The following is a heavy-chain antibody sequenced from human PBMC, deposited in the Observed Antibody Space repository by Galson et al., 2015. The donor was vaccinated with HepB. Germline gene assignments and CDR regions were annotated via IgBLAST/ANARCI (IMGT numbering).Heavy chain of an antibody. D-gene: IGHD3-10*01. CDR1: GFTFSSYS. CDR2: ISSSSSTI. V-gene: IGHV3-48*02. J-gene: IGHJ4*02. CDR3: AVRSMVRGVIITYFDY. Sequence: SLRLSCAASGFTFSSYSMNWVRQAPGKGLEWVSYISSSSSTIYYADSVKGRFTISRDNAKNSLYLQMNSLRDEDTAVYYRAVRSMVRGVIITYFDYWGQGTLVTVSS.